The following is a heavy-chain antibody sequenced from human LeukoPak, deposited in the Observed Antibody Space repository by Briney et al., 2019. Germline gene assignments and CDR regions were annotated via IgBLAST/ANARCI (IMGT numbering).Heavy chain of an antibody. V-gene: IGHV4-34*01. CDR2: INHSGST. CDR1: GGSFSGYY. CDR3: ASHTVTRRSAVDY. D-gene: IGHD4-17*01. J-gene: IGHJ4*02. Sequence: PSETLSLTCAVYGGSFSGYYWSWIRQPPGKGLEWIGEINHSGSTNYNPSLKSRVTISVDTSENQFSLKLSSVTAADTAVYYCASHTVTRRSAVDYWGQGTLVTVSS.